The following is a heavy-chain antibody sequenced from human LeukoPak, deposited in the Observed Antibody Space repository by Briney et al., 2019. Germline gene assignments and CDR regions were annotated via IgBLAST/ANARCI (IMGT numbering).Heavy chain of an antibody. Sequence: SETLSLTCTVSGGSISSHYWSWIRQPPGKGLEWIGYIYYSGSTNYNPSLKSRVTISVDTSKNQFSLKLSSVTAADTAVYYCARGNLSLEPYDAFGIWGQGTTVTVSS. CDR3: ARGNLSLEPYDAFGI. D-gene: IGHD2/OR15-2a*01. V-gene: IGHV4-59*11. CDR2: IYYSGST. J-gene: IGHJ3*02. CDR1: GGSISSHY.